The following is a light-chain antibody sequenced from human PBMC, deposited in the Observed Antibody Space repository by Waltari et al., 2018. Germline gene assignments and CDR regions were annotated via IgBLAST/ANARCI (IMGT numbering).Light chain of an antibody. Sequence: QPVLTQPPSVSGAPGQRVSISCSGGSSNIGAGYDVHWYQQLPGTAPRLLIYADKTRPSGVPDRFSGSKSGTSASLAMTGRRAEDEADYYCQSHDSIVGGSVFGGGTKLT. CDR2: ADK. V-gene: IGLV1-40*01. CDR3: QSHDSIVGGSV. CDR1: SSNIGAGYD. J-gene: IGLJ3*02.